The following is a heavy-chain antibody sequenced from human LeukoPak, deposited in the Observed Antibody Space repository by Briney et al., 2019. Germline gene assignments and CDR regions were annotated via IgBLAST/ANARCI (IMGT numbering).Heavy chain of an antibody. Sequence: GASVKVSCKASGYTFTSYGISWVRQAPGQGLEWMGRINPSSGDTNYAQNFQGRVTMTRDTSISTAYMELSRLRSDDTAVYYCARDYCSSTSCLFDYWGQGTLVTVSS. CDR1: GYTFTSYG. D-gene: IGHD2-2*01. CDR2: INPSSGDT. V-gene: IGHV1-2*06. J-gene: IGHJ4*02. CDR3: ARDYCSSTSCLFDY.